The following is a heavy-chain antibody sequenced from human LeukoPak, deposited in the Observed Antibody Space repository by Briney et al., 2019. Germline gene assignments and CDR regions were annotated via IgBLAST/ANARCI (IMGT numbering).Heavy chain of an antibody. J-gene: IGHJ4*02. V-gene: IGHV3-33*06. CDR2: IWHDGSSK. Sequence: GGSLRLSCSASGSTFSHYAMHWVRQAPGKGLDWVAVIWHDGSSKYYADSVKGRFTISRDNSRKTVSLQMNSLRAEDTAVYYCAKDAQRGFDYSNSLEYWGQGILVTVSS. D-gene: IGHD4-11*01. CDR3: AKDAQRGFDYSNSLEY. CDR1: GSTFSHYA.